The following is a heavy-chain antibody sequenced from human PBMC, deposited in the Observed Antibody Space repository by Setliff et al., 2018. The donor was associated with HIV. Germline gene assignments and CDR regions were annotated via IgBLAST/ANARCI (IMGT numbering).Heavy chain of an antibody. D-gene: IGHD3-10*01. Sequence: SETLSLTCAVYGGSFSDYYWSWIRQPPGKGLEWIGCISHSGNTNFNPSLNSRVTISLDTSKNQFSLRLTSLTAADTAVYYCARDHVFGSRTGFDPWGPGILVTVSS. V-gene: IGHV4-34*01. CDR3: ARDHVFGSRTGFDP. CDR2: ISHSGNT. CDR1: GGSFSDYY. J-gene: IGHJ5*02.